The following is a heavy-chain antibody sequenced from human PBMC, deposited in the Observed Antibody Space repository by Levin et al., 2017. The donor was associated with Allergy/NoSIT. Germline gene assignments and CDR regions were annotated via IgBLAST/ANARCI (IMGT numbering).Heavy chain of an antibody. Sequence: GASVKVSCKASGYTFSSYTIHWVRQVPGQRLEWMGWINAGNGDTSLSQKFPGRIAITRDASTNTISLELRSLISEDTAVYFCARDFCSGTTCSLFGYWGQGTLVTVST. CDR1: GYTFSSYT. D-gene: IGHD2-15*01. J-gene: IGHJ4*02. V-gene: IGHV1-3*01. CDR3: ARDFCSGTTCSLFGY. CDR2: INAGNGDT.